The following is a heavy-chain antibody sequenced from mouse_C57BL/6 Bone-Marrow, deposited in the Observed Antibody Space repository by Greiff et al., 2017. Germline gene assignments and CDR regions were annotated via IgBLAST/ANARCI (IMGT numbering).Heavy chain of an antibody. CDR1: GYTFTDYY. Sequence: VQLQQSGPVLVKPGASVKMSCKASGYTFTDYYMNWVKQSHGKSLEWIGVINPYNGGTSYNQKFKGKATLTVDKSSSTAYMELNSLTSEDSAVYYCARPYGKASYYAMDYWGQGTSVTVSS. V-gene: IGHV1-19*01. CDR3: ARPYGKASYYAMDY. J-gene: IGHJ4*01. D-gene: IGHD2-1*01. CDR2: INPYNGGT.